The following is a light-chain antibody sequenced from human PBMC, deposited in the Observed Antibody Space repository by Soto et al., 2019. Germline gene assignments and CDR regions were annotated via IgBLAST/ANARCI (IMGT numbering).Light chain of an antibody. CDR3: QQRGNWPLT. J-gene: IGKJ4*01. Sequence: EIVLPQSPATLSLSPGERATLSCRASQSVSTSLVWYQQKPGQAPRLLIYDASNRATGIPARLSVSGSGTDFTLTISSLEPEDFAVYYCQQRGNWPLTFGGGTKVEVK. V-gene: IGKV3-11*01. CDR1: QSVSTS. CDR2: DAS.